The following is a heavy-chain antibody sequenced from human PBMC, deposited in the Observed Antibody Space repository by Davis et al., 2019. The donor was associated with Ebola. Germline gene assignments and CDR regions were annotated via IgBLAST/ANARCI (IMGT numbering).Heavy chain of an antibody. CDR2: INAAART. CDR1: GESFTTNYY. CDR3: ARRSYSSSWRGYFDY. D-gene: IGHD6-13*01. Sequence: LRPSFTVLGESFTTNYYWNWIRQPPGKGLEWIGEINAAARTIYHPSLKSRVTISVDTSKNQLSLKLSSVTAADTAVYYCARRSYSSSWRGYFDYWGQGALVTVSS. J-gene: IGHJ4*02. V-gene: IGHV4-34*01.